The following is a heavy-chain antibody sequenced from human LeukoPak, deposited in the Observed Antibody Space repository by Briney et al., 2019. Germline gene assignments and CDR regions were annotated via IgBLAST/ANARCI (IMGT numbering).Heavy chain of an antibody. D-gene: IGHD3-16*01. V-gene: IGHV3-23*01. Sequence: GGSLRLSCAASGFTFSTYAMSWVRQAPGKGLEWVSAISSTGGYTYYADSVKGRFTISRDKSKNTLYLQMNSLRVEDTAVYYCAKHVGVSQDGLSCDYWGQGTLVTVSS. J-gene: IGHJ4*02. CDR2: ISSTGGYT. CDR1: GFTFSTYA. CDR3: AKHVGVSQDGLSCDY.